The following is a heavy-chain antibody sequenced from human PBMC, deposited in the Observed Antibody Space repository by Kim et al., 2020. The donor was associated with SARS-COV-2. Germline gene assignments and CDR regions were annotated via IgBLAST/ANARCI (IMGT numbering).Heavy chain of an antibody. J-gene: IGHJ4*01. CDR1: GFSFSGYW. V-gene: IGHV3-7*03. Sequence: GGSLRLSCAASGFSFSGYWMSWVRQAPGKGLEWVSNIKHEGSGLNYVDSVKGRFTISRDNAKNSLYLQMNSLRAEDTAVYYCASHGDFDHGGHGTLGTVSS. D-gene: IGHD7-27*01. CDR2: IKHEGSGL. CDR3: ASHGDFDH.